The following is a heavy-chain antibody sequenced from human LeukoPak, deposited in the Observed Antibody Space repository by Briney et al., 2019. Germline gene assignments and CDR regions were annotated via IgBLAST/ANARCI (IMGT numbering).Heavy chain of an antibody. Sequence: GGSLRLSCAASGLSFSSSGMNWVRQAPGNGLEWVSAISAGGGTYYADTVKGRFTISRDNSKNTLYLQMSSLRAEDTAVYYCAKRSSLNYFDSWGQGTLVTVSS. J-gene: IGHJ4*02. CDR3: AKRSSLNYFDS. CDR1: GLSFSSSG. CDR2: ISAGGGT. D-gene: IGHD3-16*01. V-gene: IGHV3-23*01.